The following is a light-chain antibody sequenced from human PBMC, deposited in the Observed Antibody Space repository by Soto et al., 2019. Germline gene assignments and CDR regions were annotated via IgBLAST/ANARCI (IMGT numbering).Light chain of an antibody. Sequence: QSVLTQPPSVSGAPGQRVTISCTGTNSNIGAGSNVHWYQQLPGTAPKLLIYDNNNRPSGVSDRFSGSKSGTSPSLAITGLQAEDEADYYCQSYDTTLSGWVFCAGTKLTVL. CDR3: QSYDTTLSGWV. V-gene: IGLV1-40*01. J-gene: IGLJ3*02. CDR2: DNN. CDR1: NSNIGAGSN.